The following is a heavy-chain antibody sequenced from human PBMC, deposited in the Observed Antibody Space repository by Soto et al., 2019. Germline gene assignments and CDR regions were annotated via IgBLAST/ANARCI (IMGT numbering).Heavy chain of an antibody. Sequence: GGSLRLSCAASGFTFSSYIMNWVRQSPGKGLEWVSSISSSSSYIYYADSVKGRFTISRDNAKNSLYLQMNSLRAEDTAVYYCARDWASSIAAQDNYWGQGTLVTVSS. CDR1: GFTFSSYI. CDR2: ISSSSSYI. D-gene: IGHD6-6*01. J-gene: IGHJ4*02. CDR3: ARDWASSIAAQDNY. V-gene: IGHV3-21*01.